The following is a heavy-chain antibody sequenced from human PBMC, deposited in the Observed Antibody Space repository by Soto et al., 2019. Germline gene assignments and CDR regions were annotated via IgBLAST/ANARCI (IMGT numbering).Heavy chain of an antibody. CDR2: ISGSGSVT. V-gene: IGHV3-23*01. Sequence: PGGSLRLSCAASGFNFRSYGLSWVRQAPGKVLEWVSDISGSGSVTNYADSVKGRFTISRDNSNNTLTLQMDSLRAEDTAVYYCAKGGVAAARGYFDHWGQGTRVTVSS. D-gene: IGHD6-13*01. CDR3: AKGGVAAARGYFDH. CDR1: GFNFRSYG. J-gene: IGHJ4*02.